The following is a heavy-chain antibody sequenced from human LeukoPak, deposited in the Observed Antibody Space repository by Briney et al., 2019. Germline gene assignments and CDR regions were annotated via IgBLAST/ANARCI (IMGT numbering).Heavy chain of an antibody. D-gene: IGHD3-3*01. CDR2: ISGSGGST. V-gene: IGHV3-23*01. Sequence: PGGSLRLSCAASGFTFSSYAMSWVRQAPGKGLEWASAISGSGGSTYYADSVKGRFTISRDNSKNTLYLQMNSLRAEDTAVYYCAGRRFLEWLSLVWGQGTLVTVSS. J-gene: IGHJ4*02. CDR3: AGRRFLEWLSLV. CDR1: GFTFSSYA.